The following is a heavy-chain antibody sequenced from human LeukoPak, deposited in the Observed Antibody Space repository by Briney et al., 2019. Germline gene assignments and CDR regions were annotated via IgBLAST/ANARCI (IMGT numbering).Heavy chain of an antibody. V-gene: IGHV3-66*01. Sequence: GGSLRLSCAASGFTVSSNYMSWVRQAPGKGLEWVSVIYSGGSTYYADSVKGRFTISRDNSKNTLYPQMNSLRAEDTAVYYCARAKFTTLAFDIWGQGTMVTVSS. CDR1: GFTVSSNY. J-gene: IGHJ3*02. D-gene: IGHD1-1*01. CDR3: ARAKFTTLAFDI. CDR2: IYSGGST.